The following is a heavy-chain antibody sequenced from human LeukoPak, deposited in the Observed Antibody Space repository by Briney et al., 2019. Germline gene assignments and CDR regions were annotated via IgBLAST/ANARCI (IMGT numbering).Heavy chain of an antibody. CDR3: ASYSYGYTPSSPFDY. CDR2: IYSGGST. J-gene: IGHJ4*02. CDR1: GFTGSISY. Sequence: PGGSLRLSCAASGFTGSISYMTWVRQGPGKGLEWVSVIYSGGSTYYADSVKGRFTISRDNSKNTLYLQMNSLRAEDTAVYYCASYSYGYTPSSPFDYWGQGTLVTVSS. V-gene: IGHV3-66*01. D-gene: IGHD5-18*01.